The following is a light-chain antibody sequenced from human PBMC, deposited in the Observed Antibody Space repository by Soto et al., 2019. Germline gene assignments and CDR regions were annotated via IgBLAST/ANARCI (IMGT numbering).Light chain of an antibody. Sequence: VLTQSPGTLSFSPWERATLSCRASQTLSSRHLAWYQQKPGQAPRLLIYGSSSRATDIPDRFSGSGSGTDFTLTISTLEPEDFAIYYCQQYGYSRTFGQGTK. CDR2: GSS. CDR3: QQYGYSRT. V-gene: IGKV3-20*01. CDR1: QTLSSRH. J-gene: IGKJ1*01.